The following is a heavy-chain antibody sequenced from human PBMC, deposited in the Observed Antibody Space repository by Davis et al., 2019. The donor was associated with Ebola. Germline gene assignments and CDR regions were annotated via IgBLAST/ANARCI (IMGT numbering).Heavy chain of an antibody. J-gene: IGHJ6*02. CDR3: ARVGPALDYDFWSGYSYYYGMDV. CDR2: ISYDGSNK. CDR1: GFTFSSYA. V-gene: IGHV3-30*04. D-gene: IGHD3-3*01. Sequence: GGSLRLSCAASGFTFSSYAMHWVRQAPGKGLEWVAVISYDGSNKYYADSVKGRFTISRDNSKNTLYLQMNSLRAEDTAVYYCARVGPALDYDFWSGYSYYYGMDVWGQGTTVTVSS.